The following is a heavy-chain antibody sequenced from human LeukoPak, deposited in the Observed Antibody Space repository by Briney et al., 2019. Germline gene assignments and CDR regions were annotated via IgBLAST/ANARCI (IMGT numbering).Heavy chain of an antibody. CDR1: GYTFTGYF. CDR3: ARFLGTAHVDY. J-gene: IGHJ4*02. V-gene: IGHV1-2*02. D-gene: IGHD2-21*02. Sequence: ASVTVSCQASGYTFTGYFMHWVRQAPGQGLEWMGWINHNSGRTNYAQKFQGRVTMTRDTSISTAYMELSRLRSDDTAVYYCARFLGTAHVDYWGQGTLVTVSS. CDR2: INHNSGRT.